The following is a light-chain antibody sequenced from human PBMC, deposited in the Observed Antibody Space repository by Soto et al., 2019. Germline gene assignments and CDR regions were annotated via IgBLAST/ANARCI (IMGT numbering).Light chain of an antibody. CDR2: EIS. CDR1: SSEVGGYNY. Sequence: QSALTQPPSASGSTRQSVTISCTRSSSEVGGYNYVSWYQQHPGKAPKLMIYEISKRPSGVPDRLSGSKSRNTASLTVSGLQAEDEADYYCSSYGGSNTVVFGGGTKLTVL. V-gene: IGLV2-8*01. CDR3: SSYGGSNTVV. J-gene: IGLJ2*01.